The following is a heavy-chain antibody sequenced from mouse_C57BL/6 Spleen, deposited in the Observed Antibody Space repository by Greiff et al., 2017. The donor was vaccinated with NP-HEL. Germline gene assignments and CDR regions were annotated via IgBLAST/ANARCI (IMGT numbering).Heavy chain of an antibody. V-gene: IGHV1-76*01. J-gene: IGHJ4*01. Sequence: QVQLQQSGAELVRPGASVKLSCKASGYTFTDYYINWVKQRPGQGLEWIARIYPGSGNTYYNEKFKGKATLTAEKSSSTAYMQLSSLTSEDSAVYFCARRESNYPFYYAMDYWGQGTSVTVSS. CDR3: ARRESNYPFYYAMDY. D-gene: IGHD2-5*01. CDR1: GYTFTDYY. CDR2: IYPGSGNT.